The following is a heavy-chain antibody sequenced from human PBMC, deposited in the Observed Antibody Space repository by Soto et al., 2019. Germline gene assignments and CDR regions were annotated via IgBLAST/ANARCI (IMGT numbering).Heavy chain of an antibody. CDR2: ISAYNGNT. CDR1: GYNYRIYA. J-gene: IGHJ4*02. CDR3: ARTGFYYYGSGSPVAVDY. V-gene: IGHV1-18*01. D-gene: IGHD3-10*01. Sequence: ASVKVSCKTSGYNYRIYAITWVRQAPGQGLEWMGWISAYNGNTHYAQKLQGRVTMTTDTSTSTAYMELRSLRSDDTAVYFCARTGFYYYGSGSPVAVDYWGQGALVTVSS.